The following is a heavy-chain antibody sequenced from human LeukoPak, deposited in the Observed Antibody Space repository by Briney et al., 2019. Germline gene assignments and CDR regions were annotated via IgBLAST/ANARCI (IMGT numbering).Heavy chain of an antibody. J-gene: IGHJ4*02. Sequence: GGSLRLSCAASGFTFSSYSMNWVRQAPGKGLEWVGRIRSKANSYATAYAASVKGRFTISRDDSKNTAYLQMNSLKTEDTAVYYCTRHSEQYYDFWSGYSGDYWGQGTLVTVSS. CDR2: IRSKANSYAT. CDR1: GFTFSSYS. CDR3: TRHSEQYYDFWSGYSGDY. V-gene: IGHV3-73*01. D-gene: IGHD3-3*01.